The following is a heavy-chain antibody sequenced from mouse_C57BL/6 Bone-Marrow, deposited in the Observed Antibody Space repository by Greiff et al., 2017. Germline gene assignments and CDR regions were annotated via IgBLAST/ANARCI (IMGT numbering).Heavy chain of an antibody. CDR1: GYTFTSYW. V-gene: IGHV1-74*01. Sequence: QVQLQQPGAELVKPGASVKVSCKASGYTFTSYWMHWVKQRPGQGLEWIGRIHPSDSDTNYNQQFKGKATLTVDNSSSTAYMQLSSLTSEDSAVYYWASTMVTTGNWYFDVWGTGTTVTVSS. D-gene: IGHD2-2*01. CDR3: ASTMVTTGNWYFDV. CDR2: IHPSDSDT. J-gene: IGHJ1*03.